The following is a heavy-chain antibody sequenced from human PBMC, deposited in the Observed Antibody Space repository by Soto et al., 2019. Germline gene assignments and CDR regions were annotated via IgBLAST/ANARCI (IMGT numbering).Heavy chain of an antibody. CDR1: GYTFTSNW. Sequence: ASVKVSCKASGYTFTSNWIHWARRAPGQGLEWMGVINPSGDITKYAPKFQGRVTMTTDTSTSTIYMDLSSLTSEDTAVYYCARDHSIASSGAWWLDPWGQGTLVNVSS. D-gene: IGHD6-13*01. CDR2: INPSGDIT. CDR3: ARDHSIASSGAWWLDP. J-gene: IGHJ5*02. V-gene: IGHV1-46*01.